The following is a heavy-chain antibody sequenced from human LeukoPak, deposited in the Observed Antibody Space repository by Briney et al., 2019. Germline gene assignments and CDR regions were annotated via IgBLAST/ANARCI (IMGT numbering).Heavy chain of an antibody. J-gene: IGHJ4*02. D-gene: IGHD6-19*01. CDR3: ARVPLAVADFDY. Sequence: GASVKVSCKASGYTFTSYGISWVRQAPGQGLEWMGWINPNSGGTNYAQKFQGRVTMTRDTSISTAYMELSRLRSDDTAVYYCARVPLAVADFDYWGQGTLVTVSS. V-gene: IGHV1-2*02. CDR1: GYTFTSYG. CDR2: INPNSGGT.